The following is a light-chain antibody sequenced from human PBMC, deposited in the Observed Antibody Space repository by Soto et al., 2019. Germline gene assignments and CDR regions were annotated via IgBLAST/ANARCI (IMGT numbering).Light chain of an antibody. CDR2: HAS. Sequence: EIVLTQSPGNLSLSPGERATLSCRASQTISKNYLAWYQQKPGQAPRPLIYHASTRAAGIPDRFSGSGSGTDFTLTISRLEPEDFAVYFCQQYASSPLTFGGGTKVEI. J-gene: IGKJ4*01. CDR3: QQYASSPLT. CDR1: QTISKNY. V-gene: IGKV3-20*01.